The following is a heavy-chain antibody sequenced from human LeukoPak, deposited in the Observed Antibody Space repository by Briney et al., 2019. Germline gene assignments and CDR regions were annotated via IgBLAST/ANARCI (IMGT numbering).Heavy chain of an antibody. CDR1: GGSISSGGYY. V-gene: IGHV4-31*03. J-gene: IGHJ4*02. CDR2: IYYSRST. Sequence: PSQTLSLTCTVAGGSISSGGYYWSWIRQHPGKGLEGIGYIYYSRSTYCNPSLKSRVTISVPTSKNQFSLKLSSVTAADTAVYYSARSGSYFPIDYWGQGTLVTVSS. CDR3: ARSGSYFPIDY. D-gene: IGHD1-26*01.